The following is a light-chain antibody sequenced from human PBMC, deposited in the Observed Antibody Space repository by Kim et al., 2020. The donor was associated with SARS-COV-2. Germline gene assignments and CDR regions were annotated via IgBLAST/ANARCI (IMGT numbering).Light chain of an antibody. CDR2: DAS. Sequence: PGERATLSCRARQSVSSSLAWYQQKPGQAPRLGIYDASNRATGSPARFSGSGSGTDFTLTISSLEPEDFAVYYCHQRNNPLTFGGGTKVDIK. CDR1: QSVSSS. CDR3: HQRNNPLT. J-gene: IGKJ4*01. V-gene: IGKV3-11*01.